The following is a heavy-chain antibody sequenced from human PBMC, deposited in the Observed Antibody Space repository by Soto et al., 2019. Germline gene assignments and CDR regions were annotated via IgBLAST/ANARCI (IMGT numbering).Heavy chain of an antibody. Sequence: ASVKVSCKTSGYNFKNYVISWVRQAPGRGLEWMGQISDYNGNADYAQKLQGRVSMTADTSTNTAYMELRSLRSDDTAVYYCARAPGSFYYFFEYWGQGTTVTVSS. V-gene: IGHV1-18*01. D-gene: IGHD3-22*01. CDR3: ARAPGSFYYFFEY. CDR1: GYNFKNYV. J-gene: IGHJ4*03. CDR2: ISDYNGNA.